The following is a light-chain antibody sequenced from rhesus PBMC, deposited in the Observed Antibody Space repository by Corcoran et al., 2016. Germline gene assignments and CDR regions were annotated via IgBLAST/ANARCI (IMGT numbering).Light chain of an antibody. CDR2: ENN. CDR1: SSNIGAGYD. CDR3: QSYDSSLSAYI. J-gene: IGLJ1*01. Sequence: QSVLTQPPSVSGAPGQRVTISCTGSSSNIGAGYDVQWYQQLPGTAPKLLIYENNKRPSGVSDRFSGSQSGTSASLTITGLQSEDDADYFCQSYDSSLSAYIFGAGTRLTVL. V-gene: IGLV1S2*01.